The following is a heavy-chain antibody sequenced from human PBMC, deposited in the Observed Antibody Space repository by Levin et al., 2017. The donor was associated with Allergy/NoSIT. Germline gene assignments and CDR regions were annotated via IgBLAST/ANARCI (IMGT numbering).Heavy chain of an antibody. Sequence: ASVKVSCKASGGTFSSYAISWVRQAPGQGLEWMGGIIPIFGTANYAQKFQGRVTITADESTSTAYMELSSLRSEDTAVYYCARDQGRSGSYYLFDYWGQGTLVTVSS. CDR1: GGTFSSYA. CDR2: IIPIFGTA. D-gene: IGHD1-26*01. J-gene: IGHJ4*02. CDR3: ARDQGRSGSYYLFDY. V-gene: IGHV1-69*13.